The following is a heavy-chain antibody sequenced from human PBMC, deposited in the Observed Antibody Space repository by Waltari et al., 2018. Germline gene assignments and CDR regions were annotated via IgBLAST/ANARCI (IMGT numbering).Heavy chain of an antibody. CDR1: GLSFSNYW. J-gene: IGHJ4*02. V-gene: IGHV3-7*01. D-gene: IGHD6-13*01. Sequence: EVQLVESGGGLAQPGGSLRLSCAASGLSFSNYWMTWVRQVSGEGPEWVDNIKQDGSEKYYMDSVKGRFTISRDNAKNSLYLQMNNLRVEGTAVYYCTRGGRDSSWYWRDWGQGTLVTVSS. CDR2: IKQDGSEK. CDR3: TRGGRDSSWYWRD.